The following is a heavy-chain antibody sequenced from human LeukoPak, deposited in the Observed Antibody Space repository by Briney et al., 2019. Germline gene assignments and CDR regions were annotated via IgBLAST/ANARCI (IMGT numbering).Heavy chain of an antibody. CDR3: ASRDQSCSGSRCYPIDY. D-gene: IGHD2-15*01. J-gene: IGHJ4*02. V-gene: IGHV3-74*01. Sequence: GGSLRLSCAASGFTFSRYWMHWVRHPPGKGLVWVSRINSEGSSTSYADSVKGRFTISRDNAKNTLYLQMNSLRVEDTAVYYCASRDQSCSGSRCYPIDYWGQGTLVTVSS. CDR1: GFTFSRYW. CDR2: INSEGSST.